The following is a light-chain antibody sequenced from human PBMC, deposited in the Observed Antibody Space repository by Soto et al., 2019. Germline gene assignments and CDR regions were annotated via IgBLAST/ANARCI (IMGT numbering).Light chain of an antibody. V-gene: IGKV1-5*03. Sequence: DIRMTQSPSTLSASLGDRVTISCRASRTIDSWLAWYQQRPGGIPQLLIYSASNLQNGVPSRFSGSGSGTDFTLTINGLQPDDCATYYCQEFHSSSRTFGQGTRVDMK. J-gene: IGKJ1*01. CDR2: SAS. CDR1: RTIDSW. CDR3: QEFHSSSRT.